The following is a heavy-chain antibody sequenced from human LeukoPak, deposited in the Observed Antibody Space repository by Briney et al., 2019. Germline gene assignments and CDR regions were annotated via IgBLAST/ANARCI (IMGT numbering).Heavy chain of an antibody. Sequence: QTGGSLRLSCAASGFTFSSYAMHWVRQSLGKGLEWVAVMSYDGFNKYYADSVKGRFTISRDNSKNTLYLQMNSLGAEDTAVYYCAKTKGYSYGYYFDYWGQGTLVTVSS. CDR3: AKTKGYSYGYYFDY. CDR2: MSYDGFNK. D-gene: IGHD5-18*01. CDR1: GFTFSSYA. J-gene: IGHJ4*02. V-gene: IGHV3-30*18.